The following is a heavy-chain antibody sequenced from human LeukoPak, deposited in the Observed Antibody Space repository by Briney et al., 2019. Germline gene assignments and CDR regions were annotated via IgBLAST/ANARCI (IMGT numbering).Heavy chain of an antibody. D-gene: IGHD3-10*01. CDR2: ITNKPNTYT. CDR3: ARGKYYYGSGSYIDAFDI. J-gene: IGHJ3*02. V-gene: IGHV3-72*01. CDR1: GFTFSDHY. Sequence: GGSLRLSCAASGFTFSDHYMDWLRQAPGKGLEWVGRITNKPNTYTYYAASVKGRFTIPGDDSKNTLYLQMNSLKTEDTAVYYCARGKYYYGSGSYIDAFDIWGQGTMVTVSS.